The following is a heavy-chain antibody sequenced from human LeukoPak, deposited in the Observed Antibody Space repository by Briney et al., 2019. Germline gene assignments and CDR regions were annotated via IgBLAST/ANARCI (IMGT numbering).Heavy chain of an antibody. Sequence: ASVKVSCKASGYNFTGYYMHWVRQAPGQGLEWMGWINPNSGGTNYAQKFQGRVTMTRDTSISTAYMDLSGLRSDDTAVYYCAKKIPGNGDSWGQGTLVTVSS. J-gene: IGHJ4*02. CDR2: INPNSGGT. D-gene: IGHD4-23*01. CDR1: GYNFTGYY. V-gene: IGHV1-2*02. CDR3: AKKIPGNGDS.